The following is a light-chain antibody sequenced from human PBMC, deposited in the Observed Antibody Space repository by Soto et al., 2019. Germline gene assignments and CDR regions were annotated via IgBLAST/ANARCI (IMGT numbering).Light chain of an antibody. J-gene: IGKJ1*01. V-gene: IGKV3-20*01. CDR1: QSVSSSY. CDR2: GAS. Sequence: EIVLTQSPGTLSLSPGERATLSCRASQSVSSSYLAWYQQKPGQAPRLLIYGASSRATGIPDRFRGSGSGTDFTLTISRLEPKDFAVYYCQQYGSSLRTFGQGTKVEIK. CDR3: QQYGSSLRT.